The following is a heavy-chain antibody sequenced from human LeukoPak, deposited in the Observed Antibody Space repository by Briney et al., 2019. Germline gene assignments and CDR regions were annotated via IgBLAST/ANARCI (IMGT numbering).Heavy chain of an antibody. J-gene: IGHJ4*02. Sequence: GGSLRLSCAASGFTFSSYWMSWVRQAPGKGLEWVANIKQDGSEKYYVDSVKGRFTISRDNAKNSLYLQMNSLRSDDTAVYYCARGWAPRLGIGYCSSTSCYYFDYWGQGTLVTVSS. D-gene: IGHD2-2*01. V-gene: IGHV3-7*03. CDR1: GFTFSSYW. CDR3: ARGWAPRLGIGYCSSTSCYYFDY. CDR2: IKQDGSEK.